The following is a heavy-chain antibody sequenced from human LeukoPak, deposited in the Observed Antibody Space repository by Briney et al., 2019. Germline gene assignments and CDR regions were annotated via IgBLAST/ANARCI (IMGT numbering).Heavy chain of an antibody. CDR3: ASVVGATFDY. CDR2: ISGSGGST. J-gene: IGHJ4*02. D-gene: IGHD1-26*01. V-gene: IGHV3-23*01. Sequence: GGSLRLSCAASGFTFSSYVVSWVRQAPGKGLEWVSTISGSGGSTYYADSVKGRFTISRDNSKNTLYLQMNSLRAEDTAVYYCASVVGATFDYWGQGTLVTVSS. CDR1: GFTFSSYV.